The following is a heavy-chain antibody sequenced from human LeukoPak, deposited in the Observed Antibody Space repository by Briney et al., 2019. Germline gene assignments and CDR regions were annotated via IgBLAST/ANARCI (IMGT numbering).Heavy chain of an antibody. Sequence: PGGSLRLSCAASGFTFSSYSMNWVRQAPGKGLEWVALIWYDGSKKDYAGSVKGRFTISRDSSKNTLFLQMNSLRAEDTAVYYCAKDVGLRYFFDYWGQGTLVTVSS. CDR1: GFTFSSYS. CDR3: AKDVGLRYFFDY. CDR2: IWYDGSKK. V-gene: IGHV3-33*06. J-gene: IGHJ4*02. D-gene: IGHD4-17*01.